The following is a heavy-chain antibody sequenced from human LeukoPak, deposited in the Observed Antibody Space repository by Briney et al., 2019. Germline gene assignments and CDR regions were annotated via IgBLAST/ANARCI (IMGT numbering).Heavy chain of an antibody. J-gene: IGHJ4*02. CDR1: GYSFSSYW. D-gene: IGHD2-21*01. Sequence: GESLKISCKASGYSFSSYWIGWVRQMPGKGLEWMGIIYPRDSDSRYSPSFQGQVTISADKSISTAYLQWSSLKASDTAMYLCSRLLFDGAYLGYWLQGTLVTVSS. CDR2: IYPRDSDS. V-gene: IGHV5-51*01. CDR3: SRLLFDGAYLGY.